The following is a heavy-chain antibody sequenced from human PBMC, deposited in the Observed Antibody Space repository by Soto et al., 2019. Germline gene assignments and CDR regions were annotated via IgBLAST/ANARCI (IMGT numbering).Heavy chain of an antibody. J-gene: IGHJ4*02. CDR3: AHSRGLWDPFDD. D-gene: IGHD2-21*01. CDR1: GFSLTTRGMG. Sequence: QITLKESGPTLVKPTQTLTLTCTFSGFSLTTRGMGVGWIRQPPGKALEWLAVIYWNDDKRYSPSLKSRLTITKDTSKNQVVLTMTNMDPVDTATYYSAHSRGLWDPFDDCGQGTLVTVSS. CDR2: IYWNDDK. V-gene: IGHV2-5*01.